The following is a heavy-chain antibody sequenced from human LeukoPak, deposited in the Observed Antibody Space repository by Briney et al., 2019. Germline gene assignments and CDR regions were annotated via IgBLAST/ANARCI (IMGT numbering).Heavy chain of an antibody. CDR2: ISSSSTI. J-gene: IGHJ4*02. V-gene: IGHV3-48*01. CDR1: GFTFSSYS. Sequence: GGSLRLSCAASGFTFSSYSMNWVRQAPGKGLEWVSYISSSSTIYYADSVKGRFTISRDNAKNSLYLQMSSLRAEDTAVYYCARDRIAAAGIGYWGQGTLVTVSS. D-gene: IGHD6-13*01. CDR3: ARDRIAAAGIGY.